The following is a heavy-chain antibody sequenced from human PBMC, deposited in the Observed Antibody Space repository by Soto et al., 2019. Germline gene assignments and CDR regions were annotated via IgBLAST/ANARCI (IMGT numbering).Heavy chain of an antibody. V-gene: IGHV5-51*01. J-gene: IGHJ6*02. Sequence: GESLKIACKGSGYSFSSYWIGWVRQMPGKGLEWMGIIYPADSDSRYSPSFQGQVTISADKSISTAYLQSSSLKASDTAMYYCARHNDYYYGMDVWGQGTTVTVSS. CDR1: GYSFSSYW. CDR3: ARHNDYYYGMDV. CDR2: IYPADSDS.